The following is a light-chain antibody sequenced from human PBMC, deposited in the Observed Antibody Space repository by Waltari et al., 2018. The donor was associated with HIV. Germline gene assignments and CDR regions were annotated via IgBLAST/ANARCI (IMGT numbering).Light chain of an antibody. CDR3: TSYISSSSPV. J-gene: IGLJ2*01. CDR1: YLNDYEY. Sequence: QSALTQHASVSGSPGQSITISCYLNDYEYVSWYQRTPGKAPKVIIYEVSNRPSGLSNRFSGSKSGNTATLTISGLQPEDEAEYFCTSYISSSSPVFGRGTKVTVL. CDR2: EVS. V-gene: IGLV2-14*01.